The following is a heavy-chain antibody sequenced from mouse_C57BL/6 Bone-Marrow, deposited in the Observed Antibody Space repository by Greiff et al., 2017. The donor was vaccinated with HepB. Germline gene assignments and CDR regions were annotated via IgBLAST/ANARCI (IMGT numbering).Heavy chain of an antibody. CDR2: IYPGSGNT. CDR3: ARGYFDY. V-gene: IGHV1-76*01. J-gene: IGHJ2*01. Sequence: VQLQQSGAELVRPGASVKLSCKASGYTFTDYYINWVKQRPGHGLEWIARIYPGSGNTYYNEKFKGKAKLTAEKSSSTAYMQLSSLTSEDSAVYFCARGYFDYWGQGTTLTVSS. CDR1: GYTFTDYY.